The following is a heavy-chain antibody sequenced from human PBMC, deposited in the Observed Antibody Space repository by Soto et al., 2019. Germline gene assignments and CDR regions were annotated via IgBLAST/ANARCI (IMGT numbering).Heavy chain of an antibody. V-gene: IGHV3-7*01. CDR2: IKQDGSEK. D-gene: IGHD3-3*01. J-gene: IGHJ4*02. CDR1: GFTFSSYW. CDR3: ARAPRRFLEWLFAYFDY. Sequence: GSLRLSCAASGFTFSSYWMSWVRQAPGKGLEWVANIKQDGSEKYYVDSVKGRFTISRDNAKNSLYLQMNSLRAEDTAVYYCARAPRRFLEWLFAYFDYWGQGTLVTVSS.